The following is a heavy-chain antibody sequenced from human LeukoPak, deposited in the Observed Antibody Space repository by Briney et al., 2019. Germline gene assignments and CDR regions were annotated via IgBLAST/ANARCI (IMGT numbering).Heavy chain of an antibody. Sequence: ASVKVSCKASGYTFGSYYMHWVRQAPGQGLEWMGIINPGGGRTRYAQKFQGRVTMTRDMSTSTVYMELTSLRSEDTAVYYCARAAYSSNDDSYWYYYCMDVWGKGTTVTVSS. CDR2: INPGGGRT. V-gene: IGHV1-46*01. CDR1: GYTFGSYY. J-gene: IGHJ6*03. CDR3: ARAAYSSNDDSYWYYYCMDV. D-gene: IGHD6-13*01.